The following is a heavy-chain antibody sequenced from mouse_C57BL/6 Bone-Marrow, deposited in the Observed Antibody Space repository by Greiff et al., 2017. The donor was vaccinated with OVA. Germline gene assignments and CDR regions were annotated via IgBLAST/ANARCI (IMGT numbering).Heavy chain of an antibody. V-gene: IGHV1-5*01. Sequence: EVQLQQSGTVLARPGASVKMSCKISGYTFTSYWMHWVKQRPGQGLEWIGAIYPGNSDTSYNQKFKGKAKLTAVTSASTAYMELSSLTNEDSAVYYCTGWDYAWFAYWGQGTLVTVSA. J-gene: IGHJ3*01. CDR3: TGWDYAWFAY. D-gene: IGHD2-4*01. CDR1: GYTFTSYW. CDR2: IYPGNSDT.